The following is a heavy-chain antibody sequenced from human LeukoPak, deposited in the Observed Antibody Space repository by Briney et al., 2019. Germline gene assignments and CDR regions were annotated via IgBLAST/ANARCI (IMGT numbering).Heavy chain of an antibody. D-gene: IGHD4-11*01. J-gene: IGHJ4*02. CDR3: ARDRYSNYEYYFDY. CDR2: IYTSGST. Sequence: SETLYLTCTVSGGSISSYYWSWIRQPAGKGLEWIGRIYTSGSTNYNPSLKSRVTMSVDTSKNQFSLKLSSVTAADTAVYYCARDRYSNYEYYFDYWGQGTLVTVSS. V-gene: IGHV4-4*07. CDR1: GGSISSYY.